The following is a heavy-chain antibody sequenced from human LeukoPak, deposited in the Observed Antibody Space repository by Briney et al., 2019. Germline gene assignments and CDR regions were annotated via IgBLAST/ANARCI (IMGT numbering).Heavy chain of an antibody. CDR3: ARDRGPRTGYMVREAYDY. CDR2: IYSGGST. J-gene: IGHJ4*02. Sequence: PGRSLRLSCAASGFTFSSYGMHWVRQAPGKGLEWVSVIYSGGSTYYADSVKGRFTISRDNSKNTLYLQMNSLRAEDTAVYYCARDRGPRTGYMVREAYDYWGQGTLVTVSS. D-gene: IGHD3-10*01. V-gene: IGHV3-53*01. CDR1: GFTFSSYG.